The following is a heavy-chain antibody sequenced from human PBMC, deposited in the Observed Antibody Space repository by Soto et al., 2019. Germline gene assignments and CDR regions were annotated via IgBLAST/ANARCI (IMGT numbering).Heavy chain of an antibody. CDR2: INPNSGGT. V-gene: IGHV1-2*02. D-gene: IGHD5-12*01. Sequence: GASVKVSCKASGYTFTGYYMHWVRQAPGQGLEWMGWINPNSGGTNYAQKFQGRVTMTRDTSISTAYMELSRLRSDDTAVYYCARDSGYDPYSYYGMDVWGQGTTVTVSS. CDR3: ARDSGYDPYSYYGMDV. CDR1: GYTFTGYY. J-gene: IGHJ6*02.